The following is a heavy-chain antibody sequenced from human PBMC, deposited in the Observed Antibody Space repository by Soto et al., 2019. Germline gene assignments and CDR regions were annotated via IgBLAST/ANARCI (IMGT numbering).Heavy chain of an antibody. D-gene: IGHD3-16*02. CDR2: ISFSGFTT. V-gene: IGHV3-23*01. CDR3: AKAGLRLEELSKRGPFDY. J-gene: IGHJ4*02. CDR1: GFTFNNYA. Sequence: GGSLRLSCAASGFTFNNYAMSWVRQAPGKGLEWVSTISFSGFTTYYADSVKGRFTISRDNSRDTLYLQMNSLRAEDTAVYYCAKAGLRLEELSKRGPFDYWGQGSLVTVSS.